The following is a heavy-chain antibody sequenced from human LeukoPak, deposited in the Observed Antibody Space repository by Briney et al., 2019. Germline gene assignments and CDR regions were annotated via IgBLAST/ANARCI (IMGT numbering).Heavy chain of an antibody. D-gene: IGHD7-27*01. CDR1: GGSISSSSYY. V-gene: IGHV4-39*07. J-gene: IGHJ3*02. Sequence: SETLSLTCTVSGGSISSSSYYWGWIRQPPGKGLEWIGSIYHSGSTYYNPSLKSRVTISVDTSKNQFSLKLSSVTAADTAVYYCASLNWGRAFDIWGQGTMVTVSS. CDR2: IYHSGST. CDR3: ASLNWGRAFDI.